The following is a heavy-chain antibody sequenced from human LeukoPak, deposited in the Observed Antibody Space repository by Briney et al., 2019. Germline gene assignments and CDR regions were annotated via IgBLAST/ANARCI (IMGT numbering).Heavy chain of an antibody. D-gene: IGHD3-10*01. CDR3: ARRCYGSGSSFVC. V-gene: IGHV3-64*01. CDR1: GFTFSNYA. J-gene: IGHJ4*02. CDR2: ISSNGGST. Sequence: GGSLRLSCAASGFTFSNYAMHWVRQAPGKGLESVSSISSNGGSTYYANSVEGRFTISRDNSKNTLYLQMGNLRPEDMAVYYCARRCYGSGSSFVCWGRGTLV.